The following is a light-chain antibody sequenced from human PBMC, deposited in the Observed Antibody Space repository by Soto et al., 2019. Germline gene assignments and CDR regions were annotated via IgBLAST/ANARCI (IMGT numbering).Light chain of an antibody. Sequence: XSALTQPASVSGSPGQSITISCTGTSSDIGSYNLVSWYQQHPGKAPKLMIYEGSKRPAGVSDRLSGSRSGNTASLTISGLQAEDEADYYCCSYASGGTYVFGTGTKVTVL. CDR2: EGS. CDR1: SSDIGSYNL. V-gene: IGLV2-23*01. J-gene: IGLJ1*01. CDR3: CSYASGGTYV.